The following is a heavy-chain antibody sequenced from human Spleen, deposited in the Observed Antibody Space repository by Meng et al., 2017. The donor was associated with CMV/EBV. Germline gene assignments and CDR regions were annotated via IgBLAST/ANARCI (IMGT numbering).Heavy chain of an antibody. Sequence: ASVKVSCKASAYTFTGFYIHWVRQAPGQGLEWLGWINPNSGGTNYAQKFQGRVTMTRDTSISTAYMELSRLRSDDTAVYYCARTGRKLLNYYYYYGMDVWGQGTTVTVSS. CDR2: INPNSGGT. J-gene: IGHJ6*02. D-gene: IGHD2-15*01. CDR3: ARTGRKLLNYYYYYGMDV. CDR1: AYTFTGFY. V-gene: IGHV1-2*02.